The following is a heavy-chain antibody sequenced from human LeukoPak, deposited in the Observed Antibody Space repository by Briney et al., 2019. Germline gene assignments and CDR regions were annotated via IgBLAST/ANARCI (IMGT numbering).Heavy chain of an antibody. Sequence: ASVNVSFKASGYTFTGYYMHWVRQAPGQGLEWMGWINPNSGGTNYAQKFQGRVTMTRDTSISTAYMELSRLRSDDTAVYYCAREAVAVANEDFDYWGQGTLVTVSS. D-gene: IGHD6-19*01. J-gene: IGHJ4*02. CDR3: AREAVAVANEDFDY. V-gene: IGHV1-2*02. CDR1: GYTFTGYY. CDR2: INPNSGGT.